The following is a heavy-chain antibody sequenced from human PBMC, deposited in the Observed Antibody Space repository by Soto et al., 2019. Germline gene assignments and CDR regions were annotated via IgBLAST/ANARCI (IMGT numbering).Heavy chain of an antibody. CDR1: GFTFSSYT. Sequence: EVQLVESGGGLVKRGGSLRLSCAASGFTFSSYTMNWVRQAPGKGLEWVSSISSSRRSIYYADSVKGRFTISRDNAKHPLYLQMTGLRAEETALYYCAREGVAPGTDYYYYGMDVWGQGTTVTVSS. V-gene: IGHV3-21*01. CDR3: AREGVAPGTDYYYYGMDV. CDR2: ISSSRRSI. D-gene: IGHD6-13*01. J-gene: IGHJ6*02.